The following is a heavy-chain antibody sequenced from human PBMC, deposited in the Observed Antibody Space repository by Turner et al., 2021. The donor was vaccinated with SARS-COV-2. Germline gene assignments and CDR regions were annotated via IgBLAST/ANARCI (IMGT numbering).Heavy chain of an antibody. CDR1: GFTFSSYG. D-gene: IGHD3-22*01. J-gene: IGHJ4*02. CDR2: ISYDGSNK. CDR3: AVTMIAIFHY. Sequence: QVQLLESGGGVVQPGRSLRLSCAASGFTFSSYGMHWVRQAPGKGLEWVAVISYDGSNKYYADSVKGRFTISRDKSKNTLYLQMNSLRAEDAAIYYCAVTMIAIFHYWGQGTLVTVSS. V-gene: IGHV3-30*03.